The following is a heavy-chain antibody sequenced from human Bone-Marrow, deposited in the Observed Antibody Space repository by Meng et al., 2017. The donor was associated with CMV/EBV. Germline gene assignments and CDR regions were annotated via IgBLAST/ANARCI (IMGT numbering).Heavy chain of an antibody. Sequence: GGSLRLSCTASGFPFSTYGMHWVRQAPGKGLEWVALIKLDGTYKYYADSAKGRFTISRDNSKNTLYLQMNSLRGEDTAVYYCARDRLRGVVVPAATLNWFDPWGQGTTVTVSS. CDR2: IKLDGTYK. CDR3: ARDRLRGVVVPAATLNWFDP. V-gene: IGHV3-30*02. J-gene: IGHJ5*01. D-gene: IGHD2-2*01. CDR1: GFPFSTYG.